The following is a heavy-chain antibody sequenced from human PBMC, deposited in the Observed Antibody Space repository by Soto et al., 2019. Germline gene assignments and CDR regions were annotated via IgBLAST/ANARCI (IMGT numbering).Heavy chain of an antibody. CDR3: AGGQGGEYYSASSGYERGPTFDY. CDR1: GGSISSGDYY. Sequence: QVQLQESGPGLVKPSQTLSLTCTVSGGSISSGDYYWSWIRQPPGKGLEWIGYIYYSGSTYYNPSLTGRVTLSVDTSKNQFSLKLSSVAAAGRAVYYCAGGQGGEYYSASSGYERGPTFDYWGQGTLVTVSS. J-gene: IGHJ4*02. V-gene: IGHV4-30-4*01. D-gene: IGHD3-22*01. CDR2: IYYSGST.